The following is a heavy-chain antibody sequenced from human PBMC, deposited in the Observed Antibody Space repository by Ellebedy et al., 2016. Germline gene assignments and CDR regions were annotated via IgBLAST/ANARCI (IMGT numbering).Heavy chain of an antibody. CDR1: GGSISSYY. D-gene: IGHD5-24*01. J-gene: IGHJ3*02. Sequence: SETLSLTXTVSGGSISSYYWSWIRQPAGKGLEWIGRIYTSGSTYYNPSLKSRVTISVDTSKNQFSLKLSSVTAADTAVYYCARVMPGWLQFPKNDAFDIWGQGTMVTVSS. V-gene: IGHV4-4*07. CDR3: ARVMPGWLQFPKNDAFDI. CDR2: IYTSGST.